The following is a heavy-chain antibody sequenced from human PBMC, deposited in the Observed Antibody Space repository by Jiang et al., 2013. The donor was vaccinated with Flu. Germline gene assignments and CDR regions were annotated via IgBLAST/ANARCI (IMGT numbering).Heavy chain of an antibody. V-gene: IGHV5-51*01. J-gene: IGHJ4*02. CDR2: IYPGDSDT. CDR3: ARHQGYYDFWSGSTEFDY. D-gene: IGHD3-3*01. CDR1: GYTFTSHL. Sequence: GAEVKKPGESLKISCKGSGYTFTSHLIGWVRQMPGKGLEWMGIIYPGDSDTRYSPSFQGQVTISADKSISTAYLQWSSLKASDTAMYYCARHQGYYDFWSGSTEFDYWGQGTLVTV.